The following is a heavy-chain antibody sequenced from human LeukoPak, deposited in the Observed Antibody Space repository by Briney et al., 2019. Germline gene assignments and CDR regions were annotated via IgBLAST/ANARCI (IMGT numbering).Heavy chain of an antibody. CDR3: AKDPNGDYIGAFDM. D-gene: IGHD4-17*01. CDR2: ISGSGDRT. Sequence: PGGSLRLSCAASGITASSYAMTWVRQAPGKGLEWVSSISGSGDRTMYADSVKGWFTISRDNFKNTLYLQMNSLRAEDTAVYHCAKDPNGDYIGAFDMWGQGTMVTVSS. J-gene: IGHJ3*02. V-gene: IGHV3-23*01. CDR1: GITASSYA.